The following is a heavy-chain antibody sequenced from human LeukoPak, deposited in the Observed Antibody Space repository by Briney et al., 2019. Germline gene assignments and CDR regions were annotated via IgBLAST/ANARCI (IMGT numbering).Heavy chain of an antibody. CDR2: ISGSSRSI. V-gene: IGHV3-48*01. Sequence: GGSLRLSCAASGFTFSTYSMIWVRQAPGKGLEWLSYISGSSRSIYYADSVKGRFTISRDSAENSLYLQMNSLRAEDTAVYYCARGSPPFQHWGQGTLVTVSS. CDR1: GFTFSTYS. J-gene: IGHJ1*01. CDR3: ARGSPPFQH. D-gene: IGHD3-10*01.